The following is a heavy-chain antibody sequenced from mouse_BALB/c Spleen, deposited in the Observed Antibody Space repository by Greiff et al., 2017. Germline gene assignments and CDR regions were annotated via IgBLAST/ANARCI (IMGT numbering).Heavy chain of an antibody. CDR1: GYAFSSYW. V-gene: IGHV1-80*01. Sequence: QVKLKESGAELVRPGSSVKISCKASGYAFSSYWMNWVKQRPGQGLEWIGQLYPGDGDTNYNGKFKGKATLTADKSSSTAYMQLSSLTSEDSAVYFCARSFYAMDYWGQGSSVTVSS. CDR2: LYPGDGDT. CDR3: ARSFYAMDY. J-gene: IGHJ4*01.